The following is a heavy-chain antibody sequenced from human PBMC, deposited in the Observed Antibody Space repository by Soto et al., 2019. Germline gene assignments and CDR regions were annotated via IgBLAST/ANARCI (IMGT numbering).Heavy chain of an antibody. CDR2: ISSIFGTI. CDR1: GFTFSDYY. D-gene: IGHD2-2*02. CDR3: ARIDCSSSSCYSFAVDY. Sequence: GGSLRLSCAASGFTFSDYYMIWIRQAPVNGLEFVSYISSIFGTIYYADSVKGRFTISRYNAKNSLYLQMNSLRVYYTAVYYCARIDCSSSSCYSFAVDYWGQGTRVTVSS. J-gene: IGHJ4*02. V-gene: IGHV3-11*01.